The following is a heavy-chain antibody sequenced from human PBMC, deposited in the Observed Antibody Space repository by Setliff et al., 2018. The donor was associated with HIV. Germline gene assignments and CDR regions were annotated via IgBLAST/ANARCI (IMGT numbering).Heavy chain of an antibody. D-gene: IGHD3-3*01. CDR2: IDWNGGST. V-gene: IGHV3-20*04. CDR1: GFTFDDYG. J-gene: IGHJ4*02. Sequence: GGSLRLSCAASGFTFDDYGMTWVRQAPGKGLEWVSGIDWNGGSTGYADSVRGRFTISRDNAKNSLYLQMNSPRADDTAFYYCARIFGVVIDYWGQGTLVTVSS. CDR3: ARIFGVVIDY.